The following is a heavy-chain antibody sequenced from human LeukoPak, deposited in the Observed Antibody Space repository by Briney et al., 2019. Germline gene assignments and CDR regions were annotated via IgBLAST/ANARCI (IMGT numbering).Heavy chain of an antibody. CDR2: IYYSGST. CDR3: ARVSYDSSGYLIGYFDY. J-gene: IGHJ4*02. CDR1: GGSISSYY. Sequence: SETLSLTCTVSGGSISSYYWSWIRQPPGKGLEWIGYIYYSGSTYYNPSLKSRVTISVDTSKNQFSLKLSSVTAADTAVYYCARVSYDSSGYLIGYFDYWGQGTLVTVSS. D-gene: IGHD3-22*01. V-gene: IGHV4-59*08.